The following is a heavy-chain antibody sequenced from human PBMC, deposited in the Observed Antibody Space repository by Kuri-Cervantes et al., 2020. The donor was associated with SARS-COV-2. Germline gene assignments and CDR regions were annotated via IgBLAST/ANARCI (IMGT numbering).Heavy chain of an antibody. CDR3: AKDREYSSSIGQVDY. D-gene: IGHD6-6*01. CDR2: ISGSGGST. V-gene: IGHV3-23*01. J-gene: IGHJ4*02. Sequence: GESLKISCAASGFTFSSYAMSWARQAPGKGLEWVSAISGSGGSTYYADSVKGRFTISRDNSKNTLYLQMNSLRAEDTAVYYCAKDREYSSSIGQVDYWGQGTLVTVS. CDR1: GFTFSSYA.